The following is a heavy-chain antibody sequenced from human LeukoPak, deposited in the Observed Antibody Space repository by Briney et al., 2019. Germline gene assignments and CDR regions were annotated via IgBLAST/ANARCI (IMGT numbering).Heavy chain of an antibody. Sequence: GGSLRLSCAASGFVFSDYNMTWIRQAPGEGLEWVAHIYVWGDSILYADSVKGRFTISRDSAKNSLYLQMNSLRAEDTAVYYCAREDNVWNLLYNYYMDVWGKGTTVTVSS. CDR3: AREDNVWNLLYNYYMDV. D-gene: IGHD1-1*01. CDR1: GFVFSDYN. J-gene: IGHJ6*03. V-gene: IGHV3-11*01. CDR2: IYVWGDSI.